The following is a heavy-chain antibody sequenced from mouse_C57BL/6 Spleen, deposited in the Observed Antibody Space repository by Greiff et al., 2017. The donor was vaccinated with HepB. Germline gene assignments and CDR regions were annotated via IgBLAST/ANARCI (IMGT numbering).Heavy chain of an antibody. V-gene: IGHV3-6*01. CDR1: GYSITSGYY. CDR3: ARGSYYGNYYWYFDV. J-gene: IGHJ1*03. CDR2: ISYDGSN. D-gene: IGHD2-10*01. Sequence: EVQLQQSGPGLVKPSQSLSLTCSVTGYSITSGYYWNWIRQFPGNKLEWMGYISYDGSNNYNPSLKNRISITRDTSKNQFFLKLNSVTTEDTATYYCARGSYYGNYYWYFDVWGTGTTVTVSS.